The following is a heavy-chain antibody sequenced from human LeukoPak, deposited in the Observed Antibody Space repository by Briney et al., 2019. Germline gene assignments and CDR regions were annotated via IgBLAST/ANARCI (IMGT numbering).Heavy chain of an antibody. CDR1: GFTFSSYA. D-gene: IGHD6-13*01. CDR2: ISGSGGST. Sequence: PGGSLRLSCAASGFTFSSYAMSWVRQAPGKGLEWVSAISGSGGSTYYADSVKGRFTISRDNSKNTLYLQSSSLGAEDTAIYYCAKALNPLSLSSWYVAFDYWGQGTLVTVSS. V-gene: IGHV3-23*01. J-gene: IGHJ4*02. CDR3: AKALNPLSLSSWYVAFDY.